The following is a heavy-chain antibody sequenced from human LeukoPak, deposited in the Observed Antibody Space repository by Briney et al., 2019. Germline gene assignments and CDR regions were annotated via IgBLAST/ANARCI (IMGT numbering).Heavy chain of an antibody. CDR1: GFTFSNYW. CDR2: INEDGSEK. V-gene: IGHV3-7*01. CDR3: AELGITMIGGV. Sequence: GGSLRLSCAASGFTFSNYWMSWVRQAPGKGLEWVANINEDGSEKHYVDSVKGRFTISRDNAKNSLYLQMNSLRAEDTAVYYCAELGITMIGGVWGKGTTVTISS. D-gene: IGHD3-10*02. J-gene: IGHJ6*04.